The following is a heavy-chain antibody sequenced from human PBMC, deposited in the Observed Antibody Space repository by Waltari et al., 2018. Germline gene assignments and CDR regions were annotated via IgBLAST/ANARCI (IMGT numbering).Heavy chain of an antibody. CDR2: INHSGST. CDR3: ARSMGYGYYYYYYMDV. CDR1: GGSFSGYY. Sequence: QVQLQQWGAGLLKPSETLSLTCAVYGGSFSGYYWCWIRQPPGKGLEWIGEINHSGSTNYNPSLKSRVTISVDTSKNQFSLKLSSVTAADTAVYYCARSMGYGYYYYYYMDVWGKGTTVTVSS. V-gene: IGHV4-34*01. J-gene: IGHJ6*03. D-gene: IGHD5-12*01.